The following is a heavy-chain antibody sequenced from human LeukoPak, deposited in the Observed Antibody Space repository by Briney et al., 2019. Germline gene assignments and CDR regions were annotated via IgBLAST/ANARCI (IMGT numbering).Heavy chain of an antibody. J-gene: IGHJ3*02. CDR3: VRVGARLGAFDI. D-gene: IGHD6-25*01. Sequence: PGGSLRLSCAASGFTFSNYWMHWVRQAPGKGLVWVSRIKSDGSTTSYADSVKGRFTISRDNAKNTLYLQMNSLRAEDTAVYYCVRVGARLGAFDIWGQGTMVTVSS. V-gene: IGHV3-74*01. CDR2: IKSDGSTT. CDR1: GFTFSNYW.